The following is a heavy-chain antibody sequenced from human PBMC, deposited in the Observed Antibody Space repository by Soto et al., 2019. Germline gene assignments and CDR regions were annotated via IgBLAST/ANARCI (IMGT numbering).Heavy chain of an antibody. CDR3: AREGASDYGGGGTAFDI. Sequence: GGSLRLSCAASGFTFDSYTMHWVRQAPGKGLEWVASIPFDETFDYYAASVKGRFTISRDTSYNTLYLQMNSLTTEDTAVYYCAREGASDYGGGGTAFDIWGQGTKGTV. V-gene: IGHV3-30-3*01. CDR1: GFTFDSYT. CDR2: IPFDETFD. D-gene: IGHD4-17*01. J-gene: IGHJ3*02.